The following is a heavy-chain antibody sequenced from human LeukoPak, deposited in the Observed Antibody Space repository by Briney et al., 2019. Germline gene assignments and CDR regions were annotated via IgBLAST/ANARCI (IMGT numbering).Heavy chain of an antibody. Sequence: GGPLRLSCAASGFTFSSYAMHWVRQAPGKGLEWVAVISYDGSNKYYADSVKGRFTISRDNSKNTLYLQMNSLRAEDTAVYYCARVGGHYGSGSHFDYWGQGTLVTVSS. D-gene: IGHD3-10*01. J-gene: IGHJ4*02. V-gene: IGHV3-30*04. CDR2: ISYDGSNK. CDR1: GFTFSSYA. CDR3: ARVGGHYGSGSHFDY.